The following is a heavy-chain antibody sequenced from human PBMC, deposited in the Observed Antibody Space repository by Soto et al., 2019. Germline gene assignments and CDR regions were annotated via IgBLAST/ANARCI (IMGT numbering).Heavy chain of an antibody. CDR3: ARDLSLYDFWSGYYGIDY. CDR2: ISYYGSNK. V-gene: IGHV3-30-3*01. Sequence: GXXLRLXXAASGFXXSSYAMHWVRQAPGKGLEWVAVISYYGSNKDSADSVKGRVTISRDNSKNTLYLQMNSLRAEDTAVYYCARDLSLYDFWSGYYGIDYWGQGTLVTVSS. D-gene: IGHD3-3*01. J-gene: IGHJ4*02. CDR1: GFXXSSYA.